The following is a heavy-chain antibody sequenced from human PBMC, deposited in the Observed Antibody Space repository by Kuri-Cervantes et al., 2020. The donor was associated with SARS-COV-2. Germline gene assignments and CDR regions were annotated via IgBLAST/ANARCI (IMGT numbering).Heavy chain of an antibody. J-gene: IGHJ4*02. Sequence: GESLKISCAASGFTVSGNYMNWVRQAPGKGLEWVSVIYSGGGTYYADSVKGRFTISRDNSKTTLYFQMNVLRAEDTAVYYCAGSRRDAYTFDFWGQGTLVTVSS. CDR2: IYSGGGT. V-gene: IGHV3-53*01. CDR1: GFTVSGNY. D-gene: IGHD5-24*01. CDR3: AGSRRDAYTFDF.